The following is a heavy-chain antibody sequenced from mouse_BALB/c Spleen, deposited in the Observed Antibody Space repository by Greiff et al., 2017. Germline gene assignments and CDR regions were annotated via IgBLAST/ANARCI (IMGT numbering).Heavy chain of an antibody. Sequence: EVKLEESGPGLVKPSQSLSLTCTVTGYSITSDYAWNWIRQFPGNKLEWMGYISYSGSTSYNPSLKSRISITRDTSKNQFFLQLNSVTTEDTATYYCARGDYGYRYFDVWGAGTTVTVSS. D-gene: IGHD1-1*01. CDR3: ARGDYGYRYFDV. J-gene: IGHJ1*01. V-gene: IGHV3-2*02. CDR2: ISYSGST. CDR1: GYSITSDYA.